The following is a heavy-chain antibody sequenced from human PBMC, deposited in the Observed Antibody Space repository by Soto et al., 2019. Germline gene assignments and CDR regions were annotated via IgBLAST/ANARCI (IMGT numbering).Heavy chain of an antibody. CDR1: GGSISSGGYY. D-gene: IGHD2-2*01. J-gene: IGHJ6*02. CDR2: IYYSGST. V-gene: IGHV4-31*03. Sequence: QVQLQESGPGLVKPSQTLSLTCTVSGGSISSGGYYWSWIRQHPGKGLEWLGYIYYSGSTYYNPSLKSRVTISVDTSKNQFSLKLSSVTAADTAVYYCARAGIVVPAAIPYYYYYGMDVWGQGTTVTVSS. CDR3: ARAGIVVPAAIPYYYYYGMDV.